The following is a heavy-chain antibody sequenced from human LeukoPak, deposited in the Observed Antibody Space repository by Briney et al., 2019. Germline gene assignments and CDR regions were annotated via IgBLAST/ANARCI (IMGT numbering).Heavy chain of an antibody. CDR1: GFAFSSYD. J-gene: IGHJ4*02. D-gene: IGHD6-19*01. Sequence: PGGSLRLSCAASGFAFSSYDMHWVRQAPGKGLEWVAFIRSHGSNKYYTDSVKGRFTISRDNSTNTLYLQMNSLRADDTAVYYCAKAIAVAHGDYWGQGTLVTVSS. CDR3: AKAIAVAHGDY. CDR2: IRSHGSNK. V-gene: IGHV3-30*02.